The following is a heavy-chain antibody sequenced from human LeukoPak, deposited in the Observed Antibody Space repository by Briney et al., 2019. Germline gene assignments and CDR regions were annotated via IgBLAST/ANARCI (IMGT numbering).Heavy chain of an antibody. V-gene: IGHV1-8*03. CDR3: ARGPLPSSNYGYYYYYYMDV. Sequence: ASVKVSCKASGYTFTSYDINWVRQATGRGLEWMGWMNPNSGNTGYAQKFQGRVTITRNTSISTAYMELSSLRSEDTAVYYCARGPLPSSNYGYYYYYYMDVWGKGTTVTVSS. CDR2: MNPNSGNT. J-gene: IGHJ6*03. D-gene: IGHD4-11*01. CDR1: GYTFTSYD.